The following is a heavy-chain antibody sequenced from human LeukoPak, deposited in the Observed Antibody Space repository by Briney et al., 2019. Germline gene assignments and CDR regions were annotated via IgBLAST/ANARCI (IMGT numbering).Heavy chain of an antibody. D-gene: IGHD4-11*01. Sequence: GGSLGLSCAASGFTFRNYVIHWVRQAPGKGLEWVAVTSSDLNVKLYADSVKGRFTISKDSSKNTLYLQMNTLRAEDTALYYCARDVGRDTITTEIEYWGQGTLVTVSS. CDR2: TSSDLNVK. CDR3: ARDVGRDTITTEIEY. J-gene: IGHJ4*02. V-gene: IGHV3-30-3*01. CDR1: GFTFRNYV.